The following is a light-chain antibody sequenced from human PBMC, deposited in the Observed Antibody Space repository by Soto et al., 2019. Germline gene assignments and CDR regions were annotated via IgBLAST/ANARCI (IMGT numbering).Light chain of an antibody. CDR3: SSYTSSSTLV. Sequence: QSVLTQPASVSGAPGQSITISCTGTNSDVNYVSWHQQHPGKAPKLMIYEVINRSSGVSTRFSGSKSGNTASLTISGLQAEDEADYYCSSYTSSSTLVFGTGTKVTVL. V-gene: IGLV2-14*01. CDR1: NSDVNY. J-gene: IGLJ1*01. CDR2: EVI.